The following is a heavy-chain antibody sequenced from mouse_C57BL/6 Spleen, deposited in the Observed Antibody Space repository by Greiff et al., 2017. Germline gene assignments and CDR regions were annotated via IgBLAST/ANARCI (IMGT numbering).Heavy chain of an antibody. CDR1: GYTFTSYW. CDR2: IDPSDSYT. Sequence: QVQLQQPGAELVKPGASVKLSCKASGYTFTSYWMQWVKQRPGQGLEWIGEIDPSDSYTNYNQKFKGKATLTVDTSSSTANMQLSSLTSEDYAVYYCSRFITTVVDAMDYWGQGTSVTVSS. V-gene: IGHV1-50*01. D-gene: IGHD1-1*01. CDR3: SRFITTVVDAMDY. J-gene: IGHJ4*01.